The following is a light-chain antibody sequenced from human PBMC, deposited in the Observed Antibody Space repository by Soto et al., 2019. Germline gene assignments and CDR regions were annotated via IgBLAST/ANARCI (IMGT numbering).Light chain of an antibody. J-gene: IGKJ1*01. V-gene: IGKV1-5*03. CDR1: QSISSW. Sequence: DIQMTQPPSTLSASGGGRVTIPFRASQSISSWLAWYQQKPGKAPKLLIYKASSLESGVPSRFSGSGSGTEFTLTISSLQPDDFATYYCQQYNSYWTFGQGTKVDIK. CDR2: KAS. CDR3: QQYNSYWT.